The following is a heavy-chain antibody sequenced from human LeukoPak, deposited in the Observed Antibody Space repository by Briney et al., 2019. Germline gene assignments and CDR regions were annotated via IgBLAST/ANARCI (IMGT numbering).Heavy chain of an antibody. CDR3: ARADYYGSGSYLWDPRYYCDY. V-gene: IGHV4-34*01. Sequence: SETLSLTCTVSGGSISSYYWSWIRQPPGKGLEWIGEINHSGSTNYNPSLKSRVTISVDTSKNQFSLKLSSVIAADTAVYYCARADYYGSGSYLWDPRYYCDYWGQGTLVTVSS. J-gene: IGHJ4*02. D-gene: IGHD3-10*01. CDR2: INHSGST. CDR1: GGSISSYY.